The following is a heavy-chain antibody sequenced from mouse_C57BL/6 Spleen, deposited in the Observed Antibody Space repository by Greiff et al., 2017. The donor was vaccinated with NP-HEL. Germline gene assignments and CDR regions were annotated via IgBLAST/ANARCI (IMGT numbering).Heavy chain of an antibody. V-gene: IGHV1-62-2*01. J-gene: IGHJ4*01. CDR1: GYTFTEYT. D-gene: IGHD2-5*01. CDR2: FYPGSGSI. CDR3: ARHEAGSNYAGYAMDY. Sequence: QVQLQQSGAELVKPGASVKLSCKASGYTFTEYTIHWVKQRSGQGLEWIGWFYPGSGSIKYNEKFKDKATLTADKSSSTVYMELSRLTSEDSAVYFGARHEAGSNYAGYAMDYWGQGTSVTVSS.